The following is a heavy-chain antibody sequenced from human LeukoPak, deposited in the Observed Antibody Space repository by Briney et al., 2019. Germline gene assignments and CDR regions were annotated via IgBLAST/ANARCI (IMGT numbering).Heavy chain of an antibody. CDR1: GFTFSSYE. CDR3: ASGYRSGADY. CDR2: ISSSGSTI. Sequence: PGGSLRLSCAVPGFTFSSYEMNWVRQAPGKGLEWVSYISSSGSTIYYADSLKGRFTISRDNAKNSLYLQMNSLRTEDTAVYYCASGYRSGADYWGQGTLVTVSS. J-gene: IGHJ4*02. D-gene: IGHD5-18*01. V-gene: IGHV3-48*03.